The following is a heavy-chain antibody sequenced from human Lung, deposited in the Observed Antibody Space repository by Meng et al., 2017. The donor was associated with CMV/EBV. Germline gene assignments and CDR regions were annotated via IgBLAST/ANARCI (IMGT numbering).Heavy chain of an antibody. CDR1: GYAFTSYD. CDR3: ARAVYCIGTTCFFYPMDV. Sequence: ASVKVSCKASGYAFTSYDISWVRQAPGQGLEWMGWMNPNSGNTDSAQNFQGRVTMTRNTSISTAYMELSSLRSEDTAVYYCARAVYCIGTTCFFYPMDVWGQGTTVTGSS. CDR2: MNPNSGNT. D-gene: IGHD2-2*01. V-gene: IGHV1-8*01. J-gene: IGHJ6*02.